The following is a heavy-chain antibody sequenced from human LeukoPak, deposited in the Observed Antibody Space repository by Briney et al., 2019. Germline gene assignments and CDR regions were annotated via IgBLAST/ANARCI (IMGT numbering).Heavy chain of an antibody. J-gene: IGHJ5*02. Sequence: SETLSLTCTVSGGSISSYYWSWIRQPPGKGLEWIGYIYYSGSTNYNPSLKSRVTISVDTSKNQFSLKLSSVTAADTAVYYCARGFPAACFDPWGQGTLVTVSS. V-gene: IGHV4-59*01. D-gene: IGHD2-2*01. CDR2: IYYSGST. CDR3: ARGFPAACFDP. CDR1: GGSISSYY.